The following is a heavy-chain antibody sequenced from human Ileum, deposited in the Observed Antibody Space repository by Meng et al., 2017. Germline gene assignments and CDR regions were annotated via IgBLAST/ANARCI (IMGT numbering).Heavy chain of an antibody. J-gene: IGHJ5*02. V-gene: IGHV4-31*03. D-gene: IGHD3-10*01. CDR2: IYYSGTI. CDR1: GVSISSGFYH. CDR3: ARDRFSSGSSNWFDP. Sequence: GQLQGSGPGLVNPSQTLSLTCTVSGVSISSGFYHWNWIRQHPGKGREWIGSIYYSGTIYYNPSLKSRVTISLDTSKNQFSLNLSSVTAADTAVYYCARDRFSSGSSNWFDPWGQGTLVTVSS.